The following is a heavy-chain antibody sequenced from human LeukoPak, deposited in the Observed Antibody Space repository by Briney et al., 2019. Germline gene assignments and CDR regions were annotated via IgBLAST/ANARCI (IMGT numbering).Heavy chain of an antibody. V-gene: IGHV3-23*01. D-gene: IGHD1-26*01. CDR3: AKELNSGSLFDY. CDR2: ISGSGGST. CDR1: GFTFSNYG. J-gene: IGHJ4*02. Sequence: GGSLRLSCAASGFTFSNYGMSWVRQAPGKGLEWVSAISGSGGSTYYADSVKGRFTISRDNSKKTLYLQMNSLRAEDTAAYYCAKELNSGSLFDYWGQGTLVTVSS.